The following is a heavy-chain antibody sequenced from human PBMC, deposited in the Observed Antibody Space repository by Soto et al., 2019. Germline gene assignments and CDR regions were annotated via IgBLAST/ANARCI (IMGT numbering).Heavy chain of an antibody. D-gene: IGHD3-22*01. J-gene: IGHJ3*02. Sequence: QVQLVQSGAEVKKPGSSVKVSCKASGGTFSSYAISWVRQAPGQGLEWMGGIIPIFGTANYAQKFQGRATIAAEKYSRTAITERRSLRSEDTAVYYCATKHITGYYYDSSDRRWSDDAFDIWGQGTMVTVSS. CDR2: IIPIFGTA. CDR3: ATKHITGYYYDSSDRRWSDDAFDI. CDR1: GGTFSSYA. V-gene: IGHV1-69*06.